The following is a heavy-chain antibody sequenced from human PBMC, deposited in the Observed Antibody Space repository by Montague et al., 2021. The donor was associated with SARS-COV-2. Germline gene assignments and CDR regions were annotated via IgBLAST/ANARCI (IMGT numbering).Heavy chain of an antibody. CDR1: GFIFSSNA. Sequence: SLRLSCAASGFIFSSNAMSWVRQAPGKGLEWVSTIGGGGRRTYYADSVKGRFTISRDNSKNTLYLQMNSLRAEDTAVYHCAKVGGYSYGLSDYWGQGTLVTVSS. J-gene: IGHJ4*02. CDR3: AKVGGYSYGLSDY. V-gene: IGHV3-23*01. D-gene: IGHD5-18*01. CDR2: IGGGGRRT.